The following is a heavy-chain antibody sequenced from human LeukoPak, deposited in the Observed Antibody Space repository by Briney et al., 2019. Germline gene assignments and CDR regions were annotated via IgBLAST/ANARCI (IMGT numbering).Heavy chain of an antibody. CDR2: ISSSSSYI. D-gene: IGHD3-9*01. J-gene: IGHJ4*02. V-gene: IGHV3-21*01. CDR3: ARDTELRYFDWSPNLGY. Sequence: GGSLRLSCAASGFTFSSYSMNWVRQAPGKGLEWVSSISSSSSYIYYADSVKGRFTISRDNAKNSLYLQMNSLRAEDTAVYYCARDTELRYFDWSPNLGYWGQGTLVTVSS. CDR1: GFTFSSYS.